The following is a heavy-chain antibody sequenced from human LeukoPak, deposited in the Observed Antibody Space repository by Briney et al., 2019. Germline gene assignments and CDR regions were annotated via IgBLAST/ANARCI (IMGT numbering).Heavy chain of an antibody. Sequence: PGGSLRLPWAAPGFTFSSYGMHWVRQAPGKGLEWVAFIRYDGSNKYYADSVKGRFTISRDNSKNTLYLQMNSLRAEDTAVYYCATRVGYYFDYWGQGTLVTVSS. V-gene: IGHV3-30*02. D-gene: IGHD2-2*01. J-gene: IGHJ4*02. CDR2: IRYDGSNK. CDR1: GFTFSSYG. CDR3: ATRVGYYFDY.